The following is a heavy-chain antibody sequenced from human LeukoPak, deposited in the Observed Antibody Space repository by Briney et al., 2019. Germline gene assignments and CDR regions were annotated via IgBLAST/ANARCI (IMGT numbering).Heavy chain of an antibody. V-gene: IGHV5-51*01. CDR1: GYSFTSYW. Sequence: GESLKISCKGSGYSFTSYWIGWVLQMPGKGLEWMGIIYPGDSDTRYSPSFQGQVTISADKSISTAYLQWSSLKASDTAMYYCARPNYDSSGYYYLFDLWGQGTLVTVSS. J-gene: IGHJ5*02. CDR2: IYPGDSDT. CDR3: ARPNYDSSGYYYLFDL. D-gene: IGHD3-22*01.